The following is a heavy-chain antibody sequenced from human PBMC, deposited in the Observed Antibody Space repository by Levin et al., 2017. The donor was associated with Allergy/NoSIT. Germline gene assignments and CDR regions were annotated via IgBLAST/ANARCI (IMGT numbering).Heavy chain of an antibody. D-gene: IGHD6-13*01. V-gene: IGHV4-34*01. CDR1: GGSFSGYY. CDR2: INHSGST. Sequence: SETLSLTCAVYGGSFSGYYWSWIRQPPGKGLEWIGEINHSGSTNYNPSLKSRVTISVDTSKNQFSLKLSSVTAADTAVYYCAREGRMIAAAGTGWFDPWGQGTLVTVSS. J-gene: IGHJ5*02. CDR3: AREGRMIAAAGTGWFDP.